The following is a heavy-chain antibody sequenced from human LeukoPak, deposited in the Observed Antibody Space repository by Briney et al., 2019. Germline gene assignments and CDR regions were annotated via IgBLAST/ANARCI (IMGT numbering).Heavy chain of an antibody. CDR2: INPSGGST. CDR3: ARVAVRGVIIGRFDP. V-gene: IGHV1-46*01. CDR1: GYTFTSYY. Sequence: ASVKVSCKASGYTFTSYYMHWVRQAPGQGLEWMGIINPSGGSTSYAQKFQGRVTMTRDMSTSTVYMELSSLRSEDTAVYYCARVAVRGVIIGRFDPWGQGSLVTVSS. J-gene: IGHJ5*02. D-gene: IGHD3-10*01.